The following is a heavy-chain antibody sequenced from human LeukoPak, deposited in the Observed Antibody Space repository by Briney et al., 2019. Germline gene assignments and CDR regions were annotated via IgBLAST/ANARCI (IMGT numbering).Heavy chain of an antibody. V-gene: IGHV4-59*01. J-gene: IGHJ4*02. CDR3: ARGRAAWIQLNY. CDR1: GGSISSYY. Sequence: SETLSLTCTVSGGSISSYYWSWIRQPPGKGLEWIGYIYYSGSTNYNPSLKSRVTISVDTSKNQFSLKLSSVTAADTAVYYCARGRAAWIQLNYWGQGTLVTVSS. CDR2: IYYSGST. D-gene: IGHD5-18*01.